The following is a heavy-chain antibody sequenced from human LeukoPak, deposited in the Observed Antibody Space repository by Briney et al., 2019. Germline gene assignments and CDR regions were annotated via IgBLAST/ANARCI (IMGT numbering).Heavy chain of an antibody. CDR3: ARADYGDYGWLAY. Sequence: GGSLRLSCAGSGFTFSSYSMNWVRQAPGKGLEWVSSISSSSSYIYYADSVKGRFTISRDNAKNSLYLQMNSLRAEDTAVYYCARADYGDYGWLAYWGQGTLVTVSS. J-gene: IGHJ4*02. D-gene: IGHD4-17*01. V-gene: IGHV3-21*01. CDR1: GFTFSSYS. CDR2: ISSSSSYI.